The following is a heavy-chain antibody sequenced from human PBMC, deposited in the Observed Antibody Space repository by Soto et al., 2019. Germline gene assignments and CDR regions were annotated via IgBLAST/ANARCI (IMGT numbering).Heavy chain of an antibody. Sequence: QVQLVQSGAEVKKPGSSVKVSCKASGGTFSSYAISWVRQAPGQGLEWMGGTIPIFGTANYAQKFQGRVTITADESTSTAYRERSSLISEDTALYYCAREYSSGWYFDYWGQGPLVTVSS. CDR3: AREYSSGWYFDY. V-gene: IGHV1-69*01. CDR1: GGTFSSYA. J-gene: IGHJ4*02. D-gene: IGHD6-19*01. CDR2: TIPIFGTA.